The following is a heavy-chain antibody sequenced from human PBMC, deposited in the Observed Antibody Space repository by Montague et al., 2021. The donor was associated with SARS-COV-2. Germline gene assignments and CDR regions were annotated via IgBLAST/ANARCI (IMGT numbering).Heavy chain of an antibody. D-gene: IGHD3-22*01. CDR1: GDSVIIDKYY. Sequence: SETLSLTCSVTGDSVIIDKYYWSWIRQPPGKGLELIGFIYDTGTISYKPSLHSRVTITLDTSKNQFSLNLMSVTPADTAVYYCGKGSGYPWGQGTLVTVSS. J-gene: IGHJ5*02. V-gene: IGHV4-61*01. CDR2: IYDTGTI. CDR3: GKGSGYP.